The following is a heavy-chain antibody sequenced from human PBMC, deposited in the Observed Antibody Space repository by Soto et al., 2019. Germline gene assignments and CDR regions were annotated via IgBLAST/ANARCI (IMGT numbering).Heavy chain of an antibody. Sequence: QVQVVQSGAEVKKPGASVKVSCKTSGYTFPYSGIGWVRQAPGQGLDWMGWISAYSGHTNYAQNLQGRVILTTDSSTRTVYMDLRSLRSADTAVYYCARDMTGNYYFDYWGQGTLVTVSS. J-gene: IGHJ4*02. CDR2: ISAYSGHT. CDR3: ARDMTGNYYFDY. V-gene: IGHV1-18*04. CDR1: GYTFPYSG. D-gene: IGHD3-9*01.